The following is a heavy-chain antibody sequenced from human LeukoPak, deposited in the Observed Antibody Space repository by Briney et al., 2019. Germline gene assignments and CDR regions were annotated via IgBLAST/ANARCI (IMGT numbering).Heavy chain of an antibody. Sequence: GESLKISCKGSGYSFTSHWIGWVRQMPGKGLEWMGIIYPGDSDTRYSPSFQGQVTISADKSISTAYLQWSSLKASDTAMYYCGRVDPGSYGSGDYFDYWGQGTLVTVSS. CDR3: GRVDPGSYGSGDYFDY. J-gene: IGHJ4*02. D-gene: IGHD3-10*01. V-gene: IGHV5-51*01. CDR1: GYSFTSHW. CDR2: IYPGDSDT.